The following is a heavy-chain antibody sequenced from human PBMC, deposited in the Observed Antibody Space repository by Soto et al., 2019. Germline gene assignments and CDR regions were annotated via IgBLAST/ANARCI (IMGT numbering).Heavy chain of an antibody. CDR3: ARGGYDFWSGYYSSHDH. J-gene: IGHJ4*02. CDR2: INHSGST. D-gene: IGHD3-3*01. Sequence: SETLSLTCAVYGGSFSGYYWSWIRQPPGKGLEWIGEINHSGSTNYNPSLKSRVTISVDTSKNQFSLKLSSVTAADTAVYYCARGGYDFWSGYYSSHDHWGQGTLVTVSS. CDR1: GGSFSGYY. V-gene: IGHV4-34*01.